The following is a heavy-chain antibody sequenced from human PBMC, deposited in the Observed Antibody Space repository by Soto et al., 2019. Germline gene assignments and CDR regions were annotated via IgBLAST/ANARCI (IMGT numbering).Heavy chain of an antibody. CDR1: GFTFNIYA. J-gene: IGHJ3*01. CDR2: IGSTGTTT. D-gene: IGHD3-9*01. Sequence: QLLGSGGGLVQPGGSLRLSCEASGFTFNIYAMTWVRQAPGKGLEWVSNIGSTGTTTYYADSVKGRFAISRDNSKSTLYLQMNSLRAEDTAVYYCATVARYDDFHVWGQGTMVTVSS. V-gene: IGHV3-23*01. CDR3: ATVARYDDFHV.